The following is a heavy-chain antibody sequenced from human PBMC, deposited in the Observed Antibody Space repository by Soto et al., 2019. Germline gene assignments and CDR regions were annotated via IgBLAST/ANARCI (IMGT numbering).Heavy chain of an antibody. J-gene: IGHJ5*02. CDR1: GGSISSGDYY. Sequence: QVQLQESGPGLVKPSQTLSLTCTVSGGSISSGDYYWSWIRQPPGKGLEWIGYIYYSGSTYYNPSLKSRVTISVDTSKNQFSLKLSSVTAADTAVYYCARGGSSSWYDGNWFDPWGQGTLVTVSS. CDR2: IYYSGST. V-gene: IGHV4-30-4*01. D-gene: IGHD6-13*01. CDR3: ARGGSSSWYDGNWFDP.